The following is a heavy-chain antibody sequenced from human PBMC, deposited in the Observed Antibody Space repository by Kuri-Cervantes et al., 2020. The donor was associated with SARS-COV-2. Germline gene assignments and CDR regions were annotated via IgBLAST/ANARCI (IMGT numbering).Heavy chain of an antibody. CDR2: INPNSGGT. CDR1: GYTFTGYY. Sequence: ASVKVSCKASGYTFTGYYMHWVRRAPGQGLEWMGWINPNSGGTNYAQKFQGRVTMTRDTSISTAYMELSRLRSDDTAVYYCARDLTDGGNWGNWFDPWGQGTLVTVSS. D-gene: IGHD4-23*01. CDR3: ARDLTDGGNWGNWFDP. V-gene: IGHV1-2*02. J-gene: IGHJ5*02.